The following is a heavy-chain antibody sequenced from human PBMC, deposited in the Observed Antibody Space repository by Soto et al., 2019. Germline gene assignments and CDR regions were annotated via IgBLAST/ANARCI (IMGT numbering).Heavy chain of an antibody. CDR3: AKDYYSSGWYAWGH. CDR2: ISASGGTT. D-gene: IGHD6-19*01. V-gene: IGHV3-23*01. Sequence: EVQLLESGGGLVQPGGSLRLSCEASGFTFSNYAMNWVRQAPGKGLEWVSTISASGGTTYYADSVRGRFTISRDNSKNALYLQMNSLRAEDTAIYHCAKDYYSSGWYAWGHWGQGTLVTFSS. CDR1: GFTFSNYA. J-gene: IGHJ4*02.